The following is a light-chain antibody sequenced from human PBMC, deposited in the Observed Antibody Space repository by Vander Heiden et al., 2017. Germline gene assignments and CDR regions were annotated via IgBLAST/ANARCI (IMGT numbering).Light chain of an antibody. CDR2: DAS. CDR1: QSVSSSY. V-gene: IGKV3-20*01. Sequence: DIVLTQSPGTLSLSPGERATLSCRASQSVSSSYLAWYQQKPGQAPRLLIYDASSRATGIPDRFSGSGSGTDFTLTISGLELEDFAMYYCQQYGSSPLTFGGGTKVDIK. CDR3: QQYGSSPLT. J-gene: IGKJ4*01.